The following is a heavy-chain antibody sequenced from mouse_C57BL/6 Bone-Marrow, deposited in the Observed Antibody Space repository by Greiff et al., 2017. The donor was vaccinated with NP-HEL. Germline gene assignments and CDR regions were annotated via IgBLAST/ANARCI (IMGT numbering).Heavy chain of an antibody. Sequence: QVQLQQSGAELMKPGASVKLSCKATGYTFTGYWIEWVKQRPGHGLEWIGEILPGSGSTNYSEKFKGKATFTADTSSNTAYMQLSSLTTEDSAIYYCAREGYYGFSYWYFDVWGTGTTVTVSS. V-gene: IGHV1-9*01. CDR1: GYTFTGYW. D-gene: IGHD1-1*01. CDR2: ILPGSGST. CDR3: AREGYYGFSYWYFDV. J-gene: IGHJ1*03.